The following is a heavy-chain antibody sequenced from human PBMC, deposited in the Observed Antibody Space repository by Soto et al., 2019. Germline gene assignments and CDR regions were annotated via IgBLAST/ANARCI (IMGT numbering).Heavy chain of an antibody. V-gene: IGHV1-18*04. CDR1: GYSFSTYD. CDR3: ATSYDSGFDP. J-gene: IGHJ5*02. CDR2: ISPKNGNT. D-gene: IGHD3-3*01. Sequence: ASVKVSCTASGYSFSTYDISWLRQAPGQGPEWMGRISPKNGNTNYAQNFQDRVTMTADTSSSTAYMELRGLRSDDTAKYYCATSYDSGFDPWGQGTLVTVSS.